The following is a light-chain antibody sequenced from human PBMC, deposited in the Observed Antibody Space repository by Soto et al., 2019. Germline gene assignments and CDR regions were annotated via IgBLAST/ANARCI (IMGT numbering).Light chain of an antibody. Sequence: DIVMTQSPATLSVSPGERATLSCRASQSVSSNLAWYQQKPGQAPRLLIYVASTRATGLPARFSGSGSGTEFTLTISSLQSEDFAVYYCQQYNNWPPLTFGGGTKVEIK. J-gene: IGKJ4*01. V-gene: IGKV3D-15*01. CDR1: QSVSSN. CDR2: VAS. CDR3: QQYNNWPPLT.